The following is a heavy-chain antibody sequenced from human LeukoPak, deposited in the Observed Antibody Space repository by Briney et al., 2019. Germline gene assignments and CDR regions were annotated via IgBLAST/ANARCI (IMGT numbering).Heavy chain of an antibody. D-gene: IGHD6-13*01. CDR1: GFTFSSYA. V-gene: IGHV3-30*01. CDR2: ISYDGSNK. Sequence: GGSLRLSCAASGFTFSSYAMHWVRQAPGKGLEWVAVISYDGSNKYYADSVKGRFTIPRDNSKNTLYLQMNSLRAEDTAVYYCARDRRAAGPPFDAFDIWGQGTMVTVSS. J-gene: IGHJ3*02. CDR3: ARDRRAAGPPFDAFDI.